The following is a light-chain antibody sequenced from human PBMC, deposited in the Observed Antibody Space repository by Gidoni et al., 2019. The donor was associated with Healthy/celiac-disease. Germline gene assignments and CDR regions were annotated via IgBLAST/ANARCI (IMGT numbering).Light chain of an antibody. V-gene: IGKV3-11*01. CDR2: DAS. CDR3: QQRSNWPIT. CDR1: QSVSSY. Sequence: EIVLTQSPATLSLSPGERATLSCRARQSVSSYLAWYQQKPGQAPRLLIYDASNRATVIPARFSGSGSGTDFTLTISSLKPEDFAVYYCQQRSNWPITFGQGTRLEIK. J-gene: IGKJ5*01.